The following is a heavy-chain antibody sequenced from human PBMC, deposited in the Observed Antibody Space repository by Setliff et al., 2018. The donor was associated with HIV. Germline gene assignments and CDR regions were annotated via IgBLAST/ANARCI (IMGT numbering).Heavy chain of an antibody. V-gene: IGHV4-34*01. CDR2: AIHSGIT. D-gene: IGHD3-16*01. J-gene: IGHJ4*02. CDR1: GGSVSAYE. CDR3: VRGEYYDVSAIYHDDR. Sequence: SETLSLTCGVYGGSVSAYEWRWIRQPPGKGLEWIGEAIHSGITYNPSLRSRVTISLDTSKNQFSLNLTSVTAADTAVYYCVRGEYYDVSAIYHDDRWGQGTPVTASS.